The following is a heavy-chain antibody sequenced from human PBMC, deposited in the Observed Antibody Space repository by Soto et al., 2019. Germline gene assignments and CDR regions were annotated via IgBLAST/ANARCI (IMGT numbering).Heavy chain of an antibody. CDR1: GGSISSGGYS. V-gene: IGHV4-30-2*01. CDR3: ARQGRVTAGYGYYGMDV. D-gene: IGHD5-12*01. CDR2: IYHSGST. J-gene: IGHJ6*02. Sequence: SETLSLTCAVSGGSISSGGYSWSWIRQPPGKGLEWIGYIYHSGSTYYNPSLKSRVTISVDRSKNQFSLKLSSVTAADTAVYYGARQGRVTAGYGYYGMDVWVQGNTVT.